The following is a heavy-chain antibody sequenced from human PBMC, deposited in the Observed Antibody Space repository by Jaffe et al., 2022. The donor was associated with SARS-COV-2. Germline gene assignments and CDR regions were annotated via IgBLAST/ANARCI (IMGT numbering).Heavy chain of an antibody. CDR3: ARDGYDSSGYPFDY. V-gene: IGHV3-33*01. CDR2: IWYDGSNK. J-gene: IGHJ4*02. D-gene: IGHD3-22*01. Sequence: QVQLVESGGGVVQPGRSLRLSCAASGFTFSSYGMHWVRQAPGKGLEWVAVIWYDGSNKYYADSVKGRFTISRDNSKNTLYLQMNSLRAEDTAVYYCARDGYDSSGYPFDYWGQGTLVTVSS. CDR1: GFTFSSYG.